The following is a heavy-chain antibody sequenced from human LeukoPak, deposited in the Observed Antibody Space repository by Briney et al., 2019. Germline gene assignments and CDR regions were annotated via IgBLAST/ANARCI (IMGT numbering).Heavy chain of an antibody. CDR3: ATEKGDSPDY. Sequence: GSLRLSCAASGFTFTSSDFSWVRQAPGKGLEWVSAISGSGSNTYYADLVKGRFTISRDNSKNTLYLQMNSLRAEDTAVFYCATEKGDSPDYWGQGTLVTVSS. CDR2: ISGSGSNT. D-gene: IGHD2-21*01. V-gene: IGHV3-23*01. J-gene: IGHJ4*02. CDR1: GFTFTSSD.